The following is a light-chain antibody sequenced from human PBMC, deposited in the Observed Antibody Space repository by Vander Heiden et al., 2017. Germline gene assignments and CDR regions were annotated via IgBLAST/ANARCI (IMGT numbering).Light chain of an antibody. V-gene: IGKV3-15*01. J-gene: IGKJ5*01. Sequence: EIVMTQSPATLSVSPGERATLSCRASQSVSSNLAWYQQKPGQAPRLLIYGASTRATGIPARLSGSGYGTEFTLTISSLQPEDFAVYYCQQDNKLPLLPFGQGTRMGIK. CDR2: GAS. CDR3: QQDNKLPLLP. CDR1: QSVSSN.